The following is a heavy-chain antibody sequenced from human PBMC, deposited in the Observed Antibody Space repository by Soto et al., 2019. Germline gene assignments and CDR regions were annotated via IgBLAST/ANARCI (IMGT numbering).Heavy chain of an antibody. CDR2: ITSDGGST. Sequence: PGGSLRLSCAASGFTFSSYAMHWVRQAPGKGLEYVSAITSDGGSTYYASSVKGRFTISRDNSKNTLYLQRGSLRAEDMAVYYCARAPVGFYDYWGQETLVTFSS. CDR3: ARAPVGFYDY. CDR1: GFTFSSYA. J-gene: IGHJ4*02. D-gene: IGHD1-26*01. V-gene: IGHV3-64*01.